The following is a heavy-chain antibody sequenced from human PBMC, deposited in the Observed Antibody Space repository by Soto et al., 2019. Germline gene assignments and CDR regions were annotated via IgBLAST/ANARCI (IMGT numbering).Heavy chain of an antibody. J-gene: IGHJ6*03. CDR2: IYYSGST. CDR3: ARRTNYYGSGSYTYYYFMDV. CDR1: GGSINSYY. Sequence: SETLSLTCTVSGGSINSYYWNWIRQPPGKGLEWIGYIYYSGSTNYNPSLESRVTISVDTSKNQFSLKLSSVTAADTAVYYCARRTNYYGSGSYTYYYFMDVWGKGTTVTVSS. V-gene: IGHV4-59*08. D-gene: IGHD3-10*01.